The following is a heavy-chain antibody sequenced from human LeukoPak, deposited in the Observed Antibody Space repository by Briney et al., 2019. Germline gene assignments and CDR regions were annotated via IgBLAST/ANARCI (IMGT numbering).Heavy chain of an antibody. CDR1: GFTFSSYS. Sequence: PGGSLRLSCAASGFTFSSYSMNWVRQAPGKGLEWVSSISSSSSYIYYADSVKGRFTISRDNAKNSLYLQMNSLRAEDTAVYYCAKDPNTLFGVVTIGIDAFDIWGQGTMVTVSS. CDR3: AKDPNTLFGVVTIGIDAFDI. CDR2: ISSSSSYI. V-gene: IGHV3-21*04. J-gene: IGHJ3*02. D-gene: IGHD3-3*01.